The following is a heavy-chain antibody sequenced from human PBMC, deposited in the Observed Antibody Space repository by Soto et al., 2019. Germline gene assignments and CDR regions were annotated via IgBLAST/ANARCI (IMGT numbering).Heavy chain of an antibody. CDR2: IYPGDSET. Sequence: GESLKISCNGSGFSFTIYCIALVLQMPGKGLEWMGIIYPGDSETRYSPSFQGQVTISADKSISTAYVQWSSLKASGTAMYYCARPHDSSGQNWFDPWGQGTLVTVSS. CDR1: GFSFTIYC. D-gene: IGHD3-22*01. CDR3: ARPHDSSGQNWFDP. V-gene: IGHV5-51*01. J-gene: IGHJ5*02.